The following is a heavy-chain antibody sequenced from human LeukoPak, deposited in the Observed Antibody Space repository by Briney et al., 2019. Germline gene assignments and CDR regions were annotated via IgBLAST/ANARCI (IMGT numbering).Heavy chain of an antibody. CDR3: ARGGLGDDYGWEFDY. J-gene: IGHJ4*02. V-gene: IGHV4-59*12. D-gene: IGHD4-17*01. Sequence: SETLSLTCTVSGGSISGYYWAWIRQPSGKVLEWIGYIHYSGNTNYNPSLKSRVTISVDTSKNQFSLKLSSVTAADTAVYYCARGGLGDDYGWEFDYWGQGTLVTVSS. CDR2: IHYSGNT. CDR1: GGSISGYY.